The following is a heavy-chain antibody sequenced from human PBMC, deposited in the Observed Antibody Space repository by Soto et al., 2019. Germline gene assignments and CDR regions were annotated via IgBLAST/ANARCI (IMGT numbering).Heavy chain of an antibody. J-gene: IGHJ5*02. Sequence: TSETLSVTCAVYGGFFSGYYWSWSRQPPGKGLEWIGEINHSGSTNYNPSLKSRVTISVDTSKNQFSLKLSSVTAADTAVYYCARGAGRRWLQRNWFDPWGQGTLVTVS. CDR2: INHSGST. D-gene: IGHD5-12*01. CDR1: GGFFSGYY. CDR3: ARGAGRRWLQRNWFDP. V-gene: IGHV4-34*01.